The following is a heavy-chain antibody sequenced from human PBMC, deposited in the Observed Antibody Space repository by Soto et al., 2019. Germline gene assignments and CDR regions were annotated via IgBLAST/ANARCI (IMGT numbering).Heavy chain of an antibody. Sequence: GGSLRLSCAASGFTFSNAWMSWVRQAPGKGLEWVGRIKSITDAGTTDYAAPVKGRFTISRDDSKNLVHLQMNSLKTDDTAVYYCTTQHYYYGIDYWGQGTLVTVSS. CDR1: GFTFSNAW. J-gene: IGHJ4*02. D-gene: IGHD3-16*01. CDR3: TTQHYYYGIDY. CDR2: IKSITDAGTT. V-gene: IGHV3-15*01.